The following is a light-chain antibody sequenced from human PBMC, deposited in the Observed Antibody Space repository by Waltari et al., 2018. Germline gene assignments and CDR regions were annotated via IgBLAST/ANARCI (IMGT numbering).Light chain of an antibody. V-gene: IGKV3-20*01. J-gene: IGKJ2*03. CDR1: RSISNSY. Sequence: EIVLTQSPGTLSLPPGERATLSCRASRSISNSYLAWYQQKPGQAPRLLSYGASRRATGIPDRFSGSGSGTDFTLTISRLEAEDFAVYYCQQYGSSPPYSFGQGTELEIK. CDR3: QQYGSSPPYS. CDR2: GAS.